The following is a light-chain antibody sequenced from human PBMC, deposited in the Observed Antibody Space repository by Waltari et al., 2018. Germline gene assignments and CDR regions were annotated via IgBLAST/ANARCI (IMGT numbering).Light chain of an antibody. V-gene: IGLV2-23*02. CDR1: SSDVGNYNL. CDR2: EVI. J-gene: IGLJ2*01. Sequence: QSALTQPASVSGSPGQSITISCTGTSSDVGNYNLDPWYQQHPGKAPNLMISEVITRPSGVPNRCSGSKSGNTASLTISGLQAEDESAYYCCSYAGSTTSVVFGGGTKLTVL. CDR3: CSYAGSTTSVV.